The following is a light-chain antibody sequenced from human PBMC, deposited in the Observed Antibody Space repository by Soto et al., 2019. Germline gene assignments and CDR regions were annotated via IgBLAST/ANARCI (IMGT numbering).Light chain of an antibody. V-gene: IGKV3-20*01. CDR3: HQYGIPRP. CDR1: QSVSSSY. Sequence: VAVSLTTKERATLSCRASQSVSSSYLAWYQQKPGQAPRLLIYGASSRATGIPDRFSGSGSGTDFTLTICSLAPDDIPVYYCHQYGIPRPFGHGTKVDIK. CDR2: GAS. J-gene: IGKJ1*01.